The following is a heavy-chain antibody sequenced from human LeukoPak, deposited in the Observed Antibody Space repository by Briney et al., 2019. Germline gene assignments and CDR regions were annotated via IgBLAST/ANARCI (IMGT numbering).Heavy chain of an antibody. CDR3: ARVEDCSNGICPFDY. J-gene: IGHJ4*02. CDR1: GGTFSSYA. CDR2: IIPILGIT. Sequence: ASVKVSCKASGGTFSSYAINWVRQAPGQGLEWMGRIIPILGITNYAQKFQGRVTITADKSTSTAYMELSSLRSEDTAVYYCARVEDCSNGICPFDYWGQETLVTVSS. D-gene: IGHD2-8*01. V-gene: IGHV1-69*04.